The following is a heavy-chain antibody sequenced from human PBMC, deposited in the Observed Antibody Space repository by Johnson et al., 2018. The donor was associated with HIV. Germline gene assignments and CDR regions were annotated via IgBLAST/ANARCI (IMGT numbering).Heavy chain of an antibody. D-gene: IGHD3-22*01. CDR3: TTDSRYSDSSGYYYWLGRGAFDI. V-gene: IGHV3-15*01. CDR1: GFTFSNAW. CDR2: IKSKTDGGTT. J-gene: IGHJ3*02. Sequence: VQLVESGGGLVKPGGSLRLSCAASGFTFSNAWMNWVRQAPGKGLEWIGRIKSKTDGGTTDYAAPVQGRFTISRDDSKNTLYVQMNSLKTEDTAVYYCTTDSRYSDSSGYYYWLGRGAFDIWGQGTMVTVSS.